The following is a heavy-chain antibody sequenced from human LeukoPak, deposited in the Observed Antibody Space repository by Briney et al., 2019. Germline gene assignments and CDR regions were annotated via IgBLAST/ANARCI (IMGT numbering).Heavy chain of an antibody. J-gene: IGHJ3*02. CDR1: GGSFSGYY. Sequence: SETLSLTCAVYGGSFSGYYWSWIRQPPGKGLEWIGEINHSGSTNYNPSLKSRVTISVDTSKNQFSLKLSSVTAADTAVYYCARVDIVVVTAHDAFDIWGQGTVVTVSS. CDR2: INHSGST. CDR3: ARVDIVVVTAHDAFDI. V-gene: IGHV4-34*01. D-gene: IGHD2-21*02.